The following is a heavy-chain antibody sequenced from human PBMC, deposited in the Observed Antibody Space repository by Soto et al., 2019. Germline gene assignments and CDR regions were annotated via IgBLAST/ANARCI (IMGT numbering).Heavy chain of an antibody. CDR2: IYYSGST. D-gene: IGHD5-12*01. CDR3: ARWLGYGPHFDY. V-gene: IGHV4-30-4*01. Sequence: ASETLFLTRTVSGGSIRSGDYFWSWVPQPPGKGLEWIGYIYYSGSTYYSPSLKSRVTISVDTSKNQFSLKLSSVTAADTAVYYCARWLGYGPHFDYWGQGTLVTVSS. CDR1: GGSIRSGDYF. J-gene: IGHJ4*02.